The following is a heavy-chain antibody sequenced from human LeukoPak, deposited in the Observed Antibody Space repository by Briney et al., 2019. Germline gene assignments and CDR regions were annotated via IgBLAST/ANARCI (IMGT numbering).Heavy chain of an antibody. Sequence: GGSLRLSCEASGFTFSTFAMIWVRQPPGKGLEWVSSIFPSGGEIHYADSVKGRFTISRDNSKNTLYLQMNSLRAEDTAVYYCARRAGGYSHPYDYWGQGILVTVSS. CDR1: GFTFSTFA. CDR2: IFPSGGEI. J-gene: IGHJ4*02. CDR3: ARRAGGYSHPYDY. V-gene: IGHV3-23*01. D-gene: IGHD4-23*01.